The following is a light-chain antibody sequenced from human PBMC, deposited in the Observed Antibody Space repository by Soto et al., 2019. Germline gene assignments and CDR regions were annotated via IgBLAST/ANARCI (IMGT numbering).Light chain of an antibody. CDR3: VSFTTSSSYV. V-gene: IGLV2-14*01. J-gene: IGLJ1*01. CDR2: DIT. CDR1: SSDVGAYIY. Sequence: QSVLPQPASVSGSPGQSITISCTGTSSDVGAYIYVSWYQQHPGKAPKLMIYDITNRPSGVSNRLSGSKSGNTASLTISGLQAEDEADYYCVSFTTSSSYVFGTGTKLTVL.